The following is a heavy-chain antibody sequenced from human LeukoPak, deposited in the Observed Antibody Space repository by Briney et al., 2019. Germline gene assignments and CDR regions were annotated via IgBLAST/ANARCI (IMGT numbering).Heavy chain of an antibody. Sequence: GGSLRLSCAASGFTFSSYSRNWVRQAPGKGLEWVSSISSSSSYIYYADSVKGRFTISRDNAKNSLYLQMNSLRAEDTAVYYCASLTDIEAGAVRYWGQGTLVTVSS. CDR1: GFTFSSYS. J-gene: IGHJ4*02. CDR3: ASLTDIEAGAVRY. CDR2: ISSSSSYI. D-gene: IGHD1-26*01. V-gene: IGHV3-21*01.